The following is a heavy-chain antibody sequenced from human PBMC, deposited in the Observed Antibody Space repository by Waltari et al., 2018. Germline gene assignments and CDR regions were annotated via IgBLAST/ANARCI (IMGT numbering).Heavy chain of an antibody. D-gene: IGHD3-3*01. CDR3: ARGPHYYFWSEFDY. CDR2: ISYSGYS. J-gene: IGHJ4*02. V-gene: IGHV4-59*11. Sequence: QVQLQESGPGLVKASETLSLSCNVLGGSISRHYWSWIRQPPGKGLEWIGDISYSGYSNYNPSLQSRVTISVEASRTQFSLRLSSVTAADTAVYYCARGPHYYFWSEFDYWGQGILVTVSS. CDR1: GGSISRHY.